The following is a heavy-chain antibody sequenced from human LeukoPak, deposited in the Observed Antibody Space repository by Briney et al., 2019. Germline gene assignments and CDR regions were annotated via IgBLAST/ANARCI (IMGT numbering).Heavy chain of an antibody. CDR3: ARVTGSIDY. V-gene: IGHV1-8*01. CDR1: GYTFTNYD. D-gene: IGHD1-26*01. Sequence: ASMKVSCKAPGYTFTNYDINWVRQATGQGLEWMGWMNPKSGYTGYAQKFQGRVTMTRDTSISTAYMELGSLRSEDTAVYYCARVTGSIDYWGQGTLVTVSS. J-gene: IGHJ4*02. CDR2: MNPKSGYT.